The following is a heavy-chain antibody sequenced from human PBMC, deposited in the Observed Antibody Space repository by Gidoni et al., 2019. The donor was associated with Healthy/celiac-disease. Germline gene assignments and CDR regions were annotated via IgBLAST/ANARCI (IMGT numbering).Heavy chain of an antibody. D-gene: IGHD4-17*01. CDR3: ARGDGDYEHFDY. V-gene: IGHV3-7*03. CDR1: GFPFSSYW. J-gene: IGHJ4*02. CDR2: IKQDGSEK. Sequence: EVQLVESGGGLVQPGGSLRLSCAASGFPFSSYWMSWVRQAPGKGLEWVANIKQDGSEKYYVDSVKGRFTISRDNAKNSLYLQMNSLRAEDTAVYYCARGDGDYEHFDYWGQGTLVTVSS.